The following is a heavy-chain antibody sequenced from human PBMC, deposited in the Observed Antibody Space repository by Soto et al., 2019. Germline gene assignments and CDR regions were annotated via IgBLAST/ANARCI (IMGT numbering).Heavy chain of an antibody. CDR3: VRVWRLVGRYGMDV. CDR1: GFIFSSYY. D-gene: IGHD6-25*01. V-gene: IGHV3-21*02. CDR2: ISGGSAYI. Sequence: EVQLVESGGGLVKPGGSLRLSCVGPGFIFSSYYMNWVRQAPGKGLEWVSSISGGSAYIYYADSVKGRFTISRDNAKKSLYLEMNSLRVEDTAVYYCVRVWRLVGRYGMDVWGQGTTVTVSS. J-gene: IGHJ6*02.